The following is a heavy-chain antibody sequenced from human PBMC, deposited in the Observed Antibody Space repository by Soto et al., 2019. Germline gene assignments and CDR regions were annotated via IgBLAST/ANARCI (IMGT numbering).Heavy chain of an antibody. J-gene: IGHJ4*02. CDR3: ARDGDTYYDFWSGYLAG. D-gene: IGHD3-3*01. Sequence: PGGSLRLSCAASGFTFTRYSMNWVRQAPGKGLEWVSSISSSSTIYYADSVKGRFTISRDNAKNSLYLQMNSLRDEDTAVYYCARDGDTYYDFWSGYLAGWGQGTLVTVSS. V-gene: IGHV3-48*02. CDR1: GFTFTRYS. CDR2: ISSSSTI.